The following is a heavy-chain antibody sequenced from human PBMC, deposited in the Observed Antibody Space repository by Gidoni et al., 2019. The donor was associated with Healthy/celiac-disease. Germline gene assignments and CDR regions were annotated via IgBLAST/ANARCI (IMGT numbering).Heavy chain of an antibody. Sequence: EVQLVQSGAEVKKPGESMTISCKGSGYSFTSYWLGWVRQMPGKGLEWMGIIYPGDSDTRYSPSFQGQFTISADKSISTAYLQWSSLKASDTAMYYCARTSKGDYGLVVNGHFDYWGQGTLVTVSS. J-gene: IGHJ4*02. D-gene: IGHD4-17*01. CDR2: IYPGDSDT. V-gene: IGHV5-51*01. CDR1: GYSFTSYW. CDR3: ARTSKGDYGLVVNGHFDY.